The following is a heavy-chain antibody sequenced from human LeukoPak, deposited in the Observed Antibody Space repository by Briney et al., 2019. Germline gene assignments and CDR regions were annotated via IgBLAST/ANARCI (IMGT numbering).Heavy chain of an antibody. CDR2: INHSGST. Sequence: SETLSLPCTVFGGSFTNFFWTWIRQSPGKGLEWIGEINHSGSTDYNASLKGRVTISVDTSKDQFSLKLTSVTAADTAVYYCARGWTNYDSYYYYMDVWGNGTTVTVSS. V-gene: IGHV4-34*01. CDR3: ARGWTNYDSYYYYMDV. CDR1: GGSFTNFF. J-gene: IGHJ6*03. D-gene: IGHD3-22*01.